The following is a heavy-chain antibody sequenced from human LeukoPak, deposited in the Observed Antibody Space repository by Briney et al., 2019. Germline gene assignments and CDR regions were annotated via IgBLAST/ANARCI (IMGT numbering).Heavy chain of an antibody. CDR2: IYYSGST. Sequence: SETLSLTCTVSGGSISSYYWSWIRQPPGKGLEWIAYIYYSGSTNYNPSLKSRVTISVDTSKNQFSLKLSSVTAAATAVYYCARRYGSGSSGTFDYWGQGTLVTVSS. J-gene: IGHJ4*02. CDR1: GGSISSYY. CDR3: ARRYGSGSSGTFDY. D-gene: IGHD3-10*01. V-gene: IGHV4-59*01.